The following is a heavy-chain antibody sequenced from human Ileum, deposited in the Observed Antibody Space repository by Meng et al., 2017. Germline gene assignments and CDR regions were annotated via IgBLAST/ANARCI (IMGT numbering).Heavy chain of an antibody. CDR2: AGT. CDR1: GGSVSTSDYQ. D-gene: IGHD7-27*01. V-gene: IGHV4-61*08. CDR3: ARDHWGSLDY. J-gene: IGHJ4*02. Sequence: QVRWEESGPGLVRPSETLSLIFTVSGGSVSTSDYQWGWIRQPPGKGLEWIGYAGTNYNPSLKSRVTISVDTSKRQFSLKLTSVTAADTAVYYCARDHWGSLDYWGQGILVTVSS.